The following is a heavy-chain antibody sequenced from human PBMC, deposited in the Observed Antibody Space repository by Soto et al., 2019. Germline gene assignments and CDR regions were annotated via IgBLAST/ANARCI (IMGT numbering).Heavy chain of an antibody. Sequence: PSETLSLTCTVSGGSISNTAYYWGWIRQPPGKGLEWIGSVYYNGNTYYDPSLKSRVTISVDTSKNQFSLKLSSVTAADTAMYYCARHPIIPARGYFDYWGQGTLVTVSS. D-gene: IGHD6-6*01. CDR3: ARHPIIPARGYFDY. J-gene: IGHJ4*02. V-gene: IGHV4-39*01. CDR1: GGSISNTAYY. CDR2: VYYNGNT.